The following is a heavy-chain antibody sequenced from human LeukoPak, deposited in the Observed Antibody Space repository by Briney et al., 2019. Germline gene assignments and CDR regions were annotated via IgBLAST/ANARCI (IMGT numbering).Heavy chain of an antibody. V-gene: IGHV1-18*01. CDR2: ISAYNGNT. Sequence: APVKVSCRASGYTFTSYGISWVRQAPGQGLEWMGWISAYNGNTNFAQKFQDRVTMTADTSTSTAYMELRSLRSDDTAVYYCARGGIAAADYYFDYWGQGTLVTVSS. J-gene: IGHJ4*02. CDR1: GYTFTSYG. CDR3: ARGGIAAADYYFDY. D-gene: IGHD6-13*01.